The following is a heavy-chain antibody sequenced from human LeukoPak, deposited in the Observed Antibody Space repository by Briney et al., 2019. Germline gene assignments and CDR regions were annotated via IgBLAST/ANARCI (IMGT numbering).Heavy chain of an antibody. CDR2: INWNGGST. V-gene: IGHV3-20*04. J-gene: IGHJ6*03. CDR3: ARRYSYYYYMDV. Sequence: PGGSLRLSCAASGFTFDDYGMSWVRQAPGKGREWVSGINWNGGSTGYADSVKARFTISRDNAKNSLYMQMNSLRAEDTALYYCARRYSYYYYMDVWGKGTTVTVSS. D-gene: IGHD4-11*01. CDR1: GFTFDDYG.